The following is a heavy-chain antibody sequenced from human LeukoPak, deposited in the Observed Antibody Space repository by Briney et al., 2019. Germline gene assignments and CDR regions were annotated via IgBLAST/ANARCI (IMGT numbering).Heavy chain of an antibody. V-gene: IGHV3-74*01. CDR2: INSDGSST. CDR1: GFTFSSYW. D-gene: IGHD4-23*01. Sequence: PGGSLRLSCAASGFTFSSYWMHWVRQAPGKGLVWVSRINSDGSSTSYADSVKGRFTISRDNAKNSLYLQMNSLRAEDTAVFYCAKASNYGGNADWGQGTLVTVSS. CDR3: AKASNYGGNAD. J-gene: IGHJ4*02.